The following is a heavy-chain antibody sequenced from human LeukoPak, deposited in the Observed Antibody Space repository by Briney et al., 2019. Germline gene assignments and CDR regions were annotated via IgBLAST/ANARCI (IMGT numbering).Heavy chain of an antibody. Sequence: SVKVSCKASGGTFRSNAISWVRQAPGQGLEWMGGITPIFGTANYAQKFQGRVTITAVESMSTAYMELSSLRSEDTAVYYCARGWLAETTVVTPYNYWGQGTTVTVSS. CDR2: ITPIFGTA. V-gene: IGHV1-69*13. CDR3: ARGWLAETTVVTPYNY. CDR1: GGTFRSNA. D-gene: IGHD4-23*01. J-gene: IGHJ6*02.